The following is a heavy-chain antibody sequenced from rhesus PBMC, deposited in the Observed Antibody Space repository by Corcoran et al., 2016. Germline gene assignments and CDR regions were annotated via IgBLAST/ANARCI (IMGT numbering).Heavy chain of an antibody. CDR1: GGSISDSYY. V-gene: IGHV4S9*01. CDR2: IYGNSAST. J-gene: IGHJ4*01. D-gene: IGHD6-25*01. Sequence: QVQLQESGPGLVKPSETLSLTCAVSGGSISDSYYWNWIRHPQGKGLGWIGNIYGNSASTYYNPSLKSRVTISKDTSKSQLSLNRSSVTAADTAVYYCARVPGIAAAGSFDYWGQGVLVTVSS. CDR3: ARVPGIAAAGSFDY.